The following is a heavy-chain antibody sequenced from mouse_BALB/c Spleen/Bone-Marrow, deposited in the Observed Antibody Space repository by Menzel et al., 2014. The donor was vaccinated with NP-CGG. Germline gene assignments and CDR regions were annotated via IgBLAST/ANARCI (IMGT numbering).Heavy chain of an antibody. Sequence: EVQVVESGGGLVQPGGSRKLSCAASGFTFSSFGMHWVRQAPEKGLEWVAYISSGSSTIYYADTVKGRFTISRDNPKNTLFLQMTSLSTEDTAMYYCARKGALITHYYAMDYWGQGTSVTVSS. J-gene: IGHJ4*01. CDR2: ISSGSSTI. CDR1: GFTFSSFG. V-gene: IGHV5-17*02. CDR3: ARKGALITHYYAMDY. D-gene: IGHD2-4*01.